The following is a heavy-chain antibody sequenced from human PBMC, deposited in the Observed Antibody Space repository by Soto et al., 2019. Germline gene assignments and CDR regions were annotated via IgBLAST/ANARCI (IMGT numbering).Heavy chain of an antibody. CDR3: AKDGGIVVVPLATREDSDY. CDR2: ISGGGGTT. Sequence: EVQLLESGGGLVQPGGSLRLSCAASGFTFSSYAMSWVRQAPGKGLEWVSAISGGGGTTYYADSVKGRFTISRDNSKNTLYLQMNSLRAEDTAVYYCAKDGGIVVVPLATREDSDYWCQGTLFTVSS. CDR1: GFTFSSYA. J-gene: IGHJ4*02. D-gene: IGHD2-2*01. V-gene: IGHV3-23*01.